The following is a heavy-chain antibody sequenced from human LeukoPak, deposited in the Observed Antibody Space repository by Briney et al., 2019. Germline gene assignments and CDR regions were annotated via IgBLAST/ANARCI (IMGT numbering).Heavy chain of an antibody. CDR2: ISYDGSNK. J-gene: IGHJ4*02. CDR1: GFTFSSYG. CDR3: ALRGPGGGNSSSWYYFDY. Sequence: GGSLRLSCAASGFTFSSYGMHWVRLAPGKGLEWVAVISYDGSNKYYADSVKGRFTISRDNSKNTLYLQMNSLRAEDTAVYYCALRGPGGGNSSSWYYFDYWGQGTLVTVSS. D-gene: IGHD6-13*01. V-gene: IGHV3-30*03.